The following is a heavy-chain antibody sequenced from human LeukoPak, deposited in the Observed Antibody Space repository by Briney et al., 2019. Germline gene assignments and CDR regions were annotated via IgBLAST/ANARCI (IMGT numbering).Heavy chain of an antibody. CDR2: IIPIFGTA. Sequence: SVKVSCKASGGAFSSYAISWVRQAPGQGLEWMGRIIPIFGTANYAQKFQGRVTITTDESTSTAYMELSSLRSEDTAVYYCARGLTIFGVVIAFDIWGQGTMVTVSS. CDR1: GGAFSSYA. D-gene: IGHD3-3*01. J-gene: IGHJ3*02. V-gene: IGHV1-69*05. CDR3: ARGLTIFGVVIAFDI.